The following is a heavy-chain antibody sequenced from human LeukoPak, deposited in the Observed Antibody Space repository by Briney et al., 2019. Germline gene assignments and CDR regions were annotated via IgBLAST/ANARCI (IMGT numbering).Heavy chain of an antibody. J-gene: IGHJ4*02. CDR3: ARLGGGSSYPL. CDR2: IYYSGTT. V-gene: IGHV4-59*08. Sequence: SETLSLTCTVSGGSISGYYWSWIRQPPGKGLEWIGYIYYSGTTKFNPSLKSRVTISVDTSKNQLSLKLSSVTAADTAVYYCARLGGGSSYPLWGQGILVTVSS. CDR1: GGSISGYY. D-gene: IGHD1-26*01.